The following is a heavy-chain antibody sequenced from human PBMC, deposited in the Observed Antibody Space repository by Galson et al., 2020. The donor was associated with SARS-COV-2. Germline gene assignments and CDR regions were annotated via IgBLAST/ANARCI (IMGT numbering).Heavy chain of an antibody. CDR3: AREPGMVATGLYYYYYGMDV. V-gene: IGHV3-66*01. CDR2: IYSGGIT. Sequence: TGGSLRLSCAASGFTVSSNYMSWVRQAPGKGLEWVSVIYSGGITYYADSVKGRFTISRDNSKNTLYLQMNSLRAEDTAVYYCAREPGMVATGLYYYYYGMDVWGQGTTVTVSS. J-gene: IGHJ6*02. CDR1: GFTVSSNY. D-gene: IGHD5-12*01.